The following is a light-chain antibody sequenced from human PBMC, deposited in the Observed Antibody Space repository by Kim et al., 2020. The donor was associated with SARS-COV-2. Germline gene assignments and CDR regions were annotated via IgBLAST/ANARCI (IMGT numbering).Light chain of an antibody. CDR1: QRSSRW. CDR3: QQYNSYSRGIT. V-gene: IGKV1-5*03. Sequence: VGDRVTILCRARQRSSRWLAWYQQKPGKAPTLLIYKASSLESGVPSRFSGSGSVTEFTLTISSLQPDDFATYYCQQYNSYSRGITFCQGTRLEIK. J-gene: IGKJ5*01. CDR2: KAS.